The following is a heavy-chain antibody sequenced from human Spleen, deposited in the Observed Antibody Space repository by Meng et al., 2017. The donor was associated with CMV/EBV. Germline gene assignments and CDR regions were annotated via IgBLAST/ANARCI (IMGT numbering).Heavy chain of an antibody. CDR2: IRYDGSDK. Sequence: GESLKISCAASGFTFSSYGMHWVRQAPGKGLEWVTFIRYDGSDKYYADSVKGRFTISRDNSKNTLYLQMNSLRAEDTAVYYCAKVRSIAARPGGPFDYWGQGTLVTVSS. J-gene: IGHJ4*02. CDR1: GFTFSSYG. D-gene: IGHD6-6*01. V-gene: IGHV3-30*02. CDR3: AKVRSIAARPGGPFDY.